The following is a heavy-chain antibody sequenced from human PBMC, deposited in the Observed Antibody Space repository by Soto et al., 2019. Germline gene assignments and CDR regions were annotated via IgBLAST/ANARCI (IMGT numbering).Heavy chain of an antibody. D-gene: IGHD1-26*01. J-gene: IGHJ4*02. CDR2: ISPSGDST. Sequence: ASVKVSCKTSGFSYTTYYIHWVRQAPGQGLEWMGTISPSGDSTSYAQKFQGRVTMTRDTSTSTVYMDLSSLRSDDTAMYYCARDWELGYWGQGTLVTVSS. CDR3: ARDWELGY. V-gene: IGHV1-46*01. CDR1: GFSYTTYY.